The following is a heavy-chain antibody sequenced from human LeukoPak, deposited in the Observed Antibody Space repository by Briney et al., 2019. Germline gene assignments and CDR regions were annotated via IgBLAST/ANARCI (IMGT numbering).Heavy chain of an antibody. V-gene: IGHV3-30-3*01. CDR3: ARDGSGRWGDGAFDI. D-gene: IGHD6-19*01. J-gene: IGHJ3*02. CDR2: ISYDGSNK. CDR1: GFTFSSYA. Sequence: PGGSLRLSCAASGFTFSSYAMHWVRQAPGKGLEWVAVISYDGSNKYYADSVKGRFTISRDNSKNTLYLQMNSLRAEDTAVYYCARDGSGRWGDGAFDIWGQGTMVTVSS.